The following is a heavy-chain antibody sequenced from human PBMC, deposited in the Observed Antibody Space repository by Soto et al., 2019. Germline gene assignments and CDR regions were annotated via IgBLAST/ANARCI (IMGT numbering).Heavy chain of an antibody. D-gene: IGHD6-6*01. Sequence: EVQLLESGGGLVQPGGSLRLSCVASGLTFSSYAMNWVRQAPGKGLEWVSAISGSGGSTYYADSVKGRFTISRDNSKNTLYLQMNSLRAEDTAVYYCAKVSVSGIAARPGYFDYWGQGTLVTVSS. CDR1: GLTFSSYA. J-gene: IGHJ4*02. V-gene: IGHV3-23*01. CDR2: ISGSGGST. CDR3: AKVSVSGIAARPGYFDY.